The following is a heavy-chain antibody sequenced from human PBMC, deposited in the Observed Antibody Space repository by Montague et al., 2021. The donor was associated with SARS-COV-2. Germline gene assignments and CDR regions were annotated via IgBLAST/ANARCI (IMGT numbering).Heavy chain of an antibody. CDR2: IYYSGST. V-gene: IGHV4-39*07. Sequence: SETLSLTCTVSGGSISSSSYYWGWIRQPPGEGLEWIGSIYYSGSTYYNPSLKSRVTISVDTSKNQFSLKLSSVTAADTAVYYCARVGRQQLVRLSGMDVWGQGTTVTVSS. J-gene: IGHJ6*02. CDR1: GGSISSSSYY. D-gene: IGHD6-13*01. CDR3: ARVGRQQLVRLSGMDV.